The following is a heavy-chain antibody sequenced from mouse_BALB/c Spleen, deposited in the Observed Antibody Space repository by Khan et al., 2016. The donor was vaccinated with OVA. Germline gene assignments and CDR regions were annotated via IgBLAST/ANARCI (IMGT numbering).Heavy chain of an antibody. J-gene: IGHJ4*01. CDR2: IWGDGST. CDR1: GFSVTSYG. V-gene: IGHV2-3*01. CDR3: VKQNYGTLYAMDY. Sequence: XVQLKEPGPGLVAPSQSLSITCTVSGFSVTSYGVNWVRQPPGKGLEWLGVIWGDGSTNYHSALISRLSISKDNSKSQVFLKLNSLQTDDTATFYCVKQNYGTLYAMDYWGQGTSVTVSS. D-gene: IGHD2-1*01.